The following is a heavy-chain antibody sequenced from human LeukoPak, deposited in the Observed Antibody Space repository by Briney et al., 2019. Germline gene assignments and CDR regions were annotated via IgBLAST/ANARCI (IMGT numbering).Heavy chain of an antibody. CDR1: GGSISSYY. V-gene: IGHV4-59*12. CDR3: ARDGGFYDYVWGSYRTFLY. D-gene: IGHD3-16*02. CDR2: IYYSGST. Sequence: SETLSLTCTVSGGSISSYYWSWIRQPPGKGLEWIGYIYYSGSTNYNPSLKSRVTISVDTSKNQFSLKLSSVTAADTAVYYCARDGGFYDYVWGSYRTFLYWGQGTLVTVSS. J-gene: IGHJ4*02.